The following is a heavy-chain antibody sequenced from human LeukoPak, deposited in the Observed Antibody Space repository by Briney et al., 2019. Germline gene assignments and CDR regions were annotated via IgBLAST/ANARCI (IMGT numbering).Heavy chain of an antibody. CDR1: GYTLTELS. CDR2: FDPEDGET. D-gene: IGHD3-10*01. CDR3: ATSFNREITMVHYFDY. V-gene: IGHV1-24*01. Sequence: ASVKVSCKVSGYTLTELSMHWVRQAPGKGLEWMGGFDPEDGETIYAQKFQGRVTMTEDTSTDTAYMELSSLRSEDTAVYYCATSFNREITMVHYFDYWGQGTLVTVSS. J-gene: IGHJ4*02.